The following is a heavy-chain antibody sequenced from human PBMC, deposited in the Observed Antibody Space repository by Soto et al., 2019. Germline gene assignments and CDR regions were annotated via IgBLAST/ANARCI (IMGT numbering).Heavy chain of an antibody. CDR3: ARVPSP. CDR1: DGSISSGGYS. J-gene: IGHJ5*02. CDR2: IYHSGST. Sequence: SETMSLTCGVSDGSISSGGYSWSWIRQPPGKGLEWIGYIYHSGSTYYNPSLKSRVTMSVDRSKNQFSLKLSSVTAADTAVYYCARVPSPWGQGTLVTVSS. V-gene: IGHV4-30-2*01.